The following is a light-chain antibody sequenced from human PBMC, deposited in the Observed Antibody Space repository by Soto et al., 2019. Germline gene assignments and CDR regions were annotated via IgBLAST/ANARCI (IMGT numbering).Light chain of an antibody. CDR1: SSDIGAYNF. V-gene: IGLV2-14*03. J-gene: IGLJ2*01. Sequence: QSALTQPASVSGSPGQSITISCTGTSSDIGAYNFVSWYQQHPGKAPKLMLYDVNIRPSGVSNRFSGSKSGNTASLTISGLQDEDDADYYCTSWTTSTTVIFGGGTKVTVL. CDR3: TSWTTSTTVI. CDR2: DVN.